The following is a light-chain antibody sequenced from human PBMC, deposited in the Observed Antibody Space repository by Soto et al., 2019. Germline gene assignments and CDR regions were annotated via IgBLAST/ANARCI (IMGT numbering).Light chain of an antibody. CDR3: AAWDDSLSGLV. V-gene: IGLV1-47*01. CDR1: SSNIGSNY. J-gene: IGLJ1*01. CDR2: RNN. Sequence: QSVLTQPPSASGTPGQRVTISCSGSSSNIGSNYVYWYQQLPGTAPKLLIYRNNQRPSGVPDRFSGSKSVTSASLAISGLRAEDEADYYCAAWDDSLSGLVFGTGTKVTVL.